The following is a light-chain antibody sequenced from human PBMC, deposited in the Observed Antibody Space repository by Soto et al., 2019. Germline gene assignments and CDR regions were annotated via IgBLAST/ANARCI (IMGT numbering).Light chain of an antibody. CDR2: HAT. CDR1: ETVSSY. V-gene: IGKV3-11*01. J-gene: IGKJ5*01. Sequence: DIVLTQSAVTLSLSPGDRATLSYRASETVSSYLLWYQQRPGQAPRLLIYHATNRATGVPARFSGSGSETDFTLTISSLEPEDLEVYYCLHRMNWPLTFGQGTRLEIK. CDR3: LHRMNWPLT.